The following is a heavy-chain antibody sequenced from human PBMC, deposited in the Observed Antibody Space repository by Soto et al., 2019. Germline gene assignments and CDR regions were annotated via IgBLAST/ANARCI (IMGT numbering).Heavy chain of an antibody. CDR1: GYTFSNYG. V-gene: IGHV1-18*04. J-gene: IGHJ4*02. D-gene: IGHD2-2*01. Sequence: ASVKVSCKASGYTFSNYGITWVRQAPGQGLEWMGWISAYNGNTNYAHKLQGGVTMTTETSTSTAYMELRSLRSDDTAVDYCARPSLICSSSSCSVYWGQGTLVTVSS. CDR3: ARPSLICSSSSCSVY. CDR2: ISAYNGNT.